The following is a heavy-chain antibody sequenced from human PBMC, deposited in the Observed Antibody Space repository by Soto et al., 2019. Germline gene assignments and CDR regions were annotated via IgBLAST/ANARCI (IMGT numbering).Heavy chain of an antibody. CDR3: ARLEMATIGVDY. CDR2: INHSGST. CDR1: GGSFSGYY. J-gene: IGHJ4*02. Sequence: ETLSLTCAVYGGSFSGYYWSWIRQPPGKGLEWIGEINHSGSTNYNPSLKSRVTISVDTSKNQFSLKLSSVTAADTAVYYCARLEMATIGVDYWGQGTLVTSPQ. D-gene: IGHD5-12*01. V-gene: IGHV4-34*01.